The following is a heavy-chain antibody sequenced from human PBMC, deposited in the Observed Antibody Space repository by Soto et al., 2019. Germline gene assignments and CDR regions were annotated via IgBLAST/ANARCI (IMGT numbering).Heavy chain of an antibody. D-gene: IGHD4-4*01. CDR2: IYYSGST. V-gene: IGHV4-31*03. Sequence: SETLSLTCTVSGGSISSGGYYWSWIRQHPGKGLEWIGYIYYSGSTYYNPSLKSRVTISVDTSKNQFSLKLSSVTAADTAVYYCARCRVTQSHFDYWGQGILVTVSS. CDR3: ARCRVTQSHFDY. J-gene: IGHJ4*02. CDR1: GGSISSGGYY.